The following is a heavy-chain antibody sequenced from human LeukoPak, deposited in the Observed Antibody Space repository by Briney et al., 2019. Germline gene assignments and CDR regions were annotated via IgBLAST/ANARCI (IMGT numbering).Heavy chain of an antibody. CDR1: GFTFDDYA. D-gene: IGHD3-16*01. CDR3: AKKSGGGGIDY. J-gene: IGHJ4*02. CDR2: ISWNSGSI. Sequence: GGSLRLSCAASGFTFDDYAMHWVRQAPGKGLEWVSGISWNSGSIGYADSVKGRFTISRDNAKNSLYLQMNSLRAEDMALYYCAKKSGGGGIDYWGQGTLVTVSS. V-gene: IGHV3-9*03.